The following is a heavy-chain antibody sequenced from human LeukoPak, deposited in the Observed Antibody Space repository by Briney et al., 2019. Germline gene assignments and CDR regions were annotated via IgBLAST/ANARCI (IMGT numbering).Heavy chain of an antibody. V-gene: IGHV4-59*08. CDR2: IFYTGTT. J-gene: IGHJ4*02. Sequence: SETLSLTCTVSGGSISSYYWSWIRQPPGKGLEWIGWIFYTGTTNYNPSLKGRATISVDTSKNQFSLKLNSVSAADTAVYYCTRFAHDGSGYRPDYWGQGTLVTVPS. CDR3: TRFAHDGSGYRPDY. CDR1: GGSISSYY. D-gene: IGHD3-22*01.